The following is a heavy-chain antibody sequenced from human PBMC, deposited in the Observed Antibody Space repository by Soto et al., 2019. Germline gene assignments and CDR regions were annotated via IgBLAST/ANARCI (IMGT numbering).Heavy chain of an antibody. CDR2: IRSKAYGGTT. J-gene: IGHJ4*02. CDR1: GFTFCDYA. CDR3: TRVLSRVVVVIPGY. V-gene: IGHV3-49*04. D-gene: IGHD3-22*01. Sequence: GGSPRLSCTASGFTFCDYAMSWVRQGPGEGLEWVGFIRSKAYGGTTEYAASVKGRFTISRDDSKSIAYLQMNSLKTEDTAVYYCTRVLSRVVVVIPGYWGQGTLVTVSS.